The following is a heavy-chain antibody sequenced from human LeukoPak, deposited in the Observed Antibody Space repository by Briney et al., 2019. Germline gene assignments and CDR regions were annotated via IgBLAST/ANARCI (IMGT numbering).Heavy chain of an antibody. CDR3: VRGPLSGSSL. CDR1: GFSISNYW. CDR2: IKQDGSEK. Sequence: GGSLRLSCAASGFSISNYWMNWVRQAPGKGLEWVANIKQDGSEKNYVDSVKGRFTISRDNSKNTLYLQMNSLRAEDTAVYYCVRGPLSGSSLWGQGTLVTVSS. V-gene: IGHV3-7*01. J-gene: IGHJ4*02. D-gene: IGHD1-26*01.